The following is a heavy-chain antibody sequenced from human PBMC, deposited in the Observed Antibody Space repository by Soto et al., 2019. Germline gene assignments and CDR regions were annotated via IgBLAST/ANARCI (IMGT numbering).Heavy chain of an antibody. CDR2: LHPNTGGT. J-gene: IGHJ6*02. CDR3: ASDFRTRGWFRQAGNFAMDV. D-gene: IGHD6-19*01. V-gene: IGHV1-2*02. CDR1: GYPYTNSY. Sequence: QVQLVQSGAEVRKPGASVKVSCKASGYPYTNSYMHWVRQAPGQGLEWMGWLHPNTGGTNYAQKLQGRVTMTRDTSVSTVYMELNRLTSDDTAIYFCASDFRTRGWFRQAGNFAMDVWGQGTTVTGS.